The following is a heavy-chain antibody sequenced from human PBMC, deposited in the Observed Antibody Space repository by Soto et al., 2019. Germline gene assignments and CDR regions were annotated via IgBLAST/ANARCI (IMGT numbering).Heavy chain of an antibody. CDR2: ISSSSSYT. J-gene: IGHJ4*02. Sequence: QVQLVESGGGLVKPGGSLRLSCAASGFTFSDYYMSWIRQAPGKGLEWVSYISSSSSYTNYADSVKGRFTISRDNAKNSLYLQMNSLRADDTAVYYCARDHHRYSGYDDVDYWGQGTLVSVSS. CDR1: GFTFSDYY. V-gene: IGHV3-11*05. CDR3: ARDHHRYSGYDDVDY. D-gene: IGHD5-12*01.